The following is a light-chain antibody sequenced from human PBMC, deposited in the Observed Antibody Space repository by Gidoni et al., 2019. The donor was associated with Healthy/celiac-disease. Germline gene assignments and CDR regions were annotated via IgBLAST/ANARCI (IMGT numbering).Light chain of an antibody. V-gene: IGLV1-51*02. J-gene: IGLJ2*01. Sequence: QSVLTQPPSVSAAPGQKVTISCSGSSSNIGNKYVSWYQQLPGTAPQLLIYENNKRPSGIPDRFSGSKSGTSATLGITGLQTGDEADYYCGTWDSSLSAVVFGGGTKLTVL. CDR1: SSNIGNKY. CDR2: ENN. CDR3: GTWDSSLSAVV.